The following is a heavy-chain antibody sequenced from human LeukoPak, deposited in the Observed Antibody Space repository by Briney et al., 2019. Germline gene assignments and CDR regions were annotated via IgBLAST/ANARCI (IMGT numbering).Heavy chain of an antibody. V-gene: IGHV4-38-2*02. CDR1: GYSISSGYY. Sequence: SGTLSLTCTVSGYSISSGYYWGWIRQPPGKGLEWIGRIYHSGSTYYNPSLKSRVTISVDTSKNQFSLKLSSVTAADTAVYYCARDRRYFDWLLYQGYYYYYMDVWGKGTTVTVSS. D-gene: IGHD3-9*01. CDR3: ARDRRYFDWLLYQGYYYYYMDV. J-gene: IGHJ6*03. CDR2: IYHSGST.